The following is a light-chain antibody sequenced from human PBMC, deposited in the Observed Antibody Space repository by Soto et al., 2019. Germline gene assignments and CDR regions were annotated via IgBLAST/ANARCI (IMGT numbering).Light chain of an antibody. J-gene: IGKJ1*01. V-gene: IGKV1D-13*01. CDR3: QQFNNYPPP. Sequence: AIRLNLSPSSLSASVGDRVAXTCRASQVISSALAWYQQKPGKAPKLLIYDASSLESGVPSRFSGSGSGTDFTLTISSLQPEDFATYYCQQFNNYPPPVGQGSKV. CDR2: DAS. CDR1: QVISSA.